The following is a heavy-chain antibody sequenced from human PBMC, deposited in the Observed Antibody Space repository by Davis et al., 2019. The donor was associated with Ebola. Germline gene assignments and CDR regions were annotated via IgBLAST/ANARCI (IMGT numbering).Heavy chain of an antibody. CDR3: ARHGLGVFPFDS. V-gene: IGHV4-59*02. CDR2: IYYRGGT. Sequence: PGGSLRLSCSVSGASVSSYYWSWIRQTPGKGLEWIGYIYYRGGTHYNPSLESQVSMSVDTSQNQLSLHLYSVTAADTGLYYCARHGLGVFPFDSWGPGTLVTVSS. D-gene: IGHD3/OR15-3a*01. J-gene: IGHJ4*02. CDR1: GASVSSYY.